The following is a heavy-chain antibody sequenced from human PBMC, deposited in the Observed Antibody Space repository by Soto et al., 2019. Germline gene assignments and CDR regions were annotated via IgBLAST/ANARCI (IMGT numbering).Heavy chain of an antibody. V-gene: IGHV3-23*01. Sequence: EVQLLESGGGLVQPGGSLRLSCAASGFTFSSYAMSWVRQTPGKGLEWVSAISGSGGSTYYADSVKGRFTISRDNSKNTLYLQMNSLRAEDTVVYYCANGHEEWFDPWGQGTLVTVSS. CDR2: ISGSGGST. CDR1: GFTFSSYA. CDR3: ANGHEEWFDP. J-gene: IGHJ5*02.